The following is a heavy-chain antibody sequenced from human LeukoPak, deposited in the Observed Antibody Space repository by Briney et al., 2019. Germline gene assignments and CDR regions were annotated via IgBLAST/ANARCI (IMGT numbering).Heavy chain of an antibody. J-gene: IGHJ4*02. CDR1: GFTVSSNP. Sequence: PGGSLRLSCTVSGFTVSSNPWSWVRQAPGKGLVWVSRINHDGSSTNYADSVKGRFTISRDNVKNTLYLQMNSLRAEDTAVYYCVRDWGYDSSGYWQKYFDTWGQGTLVTVSS. D-gene: IGHD3-22*01. V-gene: IGHV3-74*01. CDR2: INHDGSST. CDR3: VRDWGYDSSGYWQKYFDT.